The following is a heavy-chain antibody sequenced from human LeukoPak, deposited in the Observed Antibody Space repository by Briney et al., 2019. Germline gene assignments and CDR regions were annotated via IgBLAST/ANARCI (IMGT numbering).Heavy chain of an antibody. CDR2: IYSGGST. D-gene: IGHD1-26*01. J-gene: IGHJ4*02. Sequence: GGSLRLSCAASGFTVSSNYMSWVRQAPGKGLEWVSVIYSGGSTYYADSVKGRFTISRHNSKNTLYLQMNSLRAEDTAVYYCAKRYSGSYGLYNFDYWGQGTLVTVSS. CDR1: GFTVSSNY. V-gene: IGHV3-53*04. CDR3: AKRYSGSYGLYNFDY.